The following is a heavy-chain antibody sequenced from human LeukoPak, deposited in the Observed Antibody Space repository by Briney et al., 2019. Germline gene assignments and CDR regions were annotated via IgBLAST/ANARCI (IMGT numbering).Heavy chain of an antibody. CDR1: GFTFSSYS. Sequence: GGSLRLSCAASGFTFSSYSMNWVRQAPGKGLEWVSSISSSSSYIYYADSVKGRFTISRDNAKNSLYLQMNSLRAEDTAVYYCARVLHISWGANDYWGQGTLVTVSS. J-gene: IGHJ4*02. V-gene: IGHV3-21*01. CDR2: ISSSSSYI. D-gene: IGHD3-16*01. CDR3: ARVLHISWGANDY.